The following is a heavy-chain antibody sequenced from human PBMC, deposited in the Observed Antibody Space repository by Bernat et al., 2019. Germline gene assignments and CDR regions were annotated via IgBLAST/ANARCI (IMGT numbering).Heavy chain of an antibody. J-gene: IGHJ1*01. V-gene: IGHV4-39*01. CDR3: ALTACSGGSCYSEGYFQH. CDR1: GGSISSSSYY. Sequence: QLQLQESGPGLVKPSETLSLTCTVSGGSISSSSYYWGWIRQPPGKGLEWIGSIYYSGSTYYNPSLKSRVTISVDMSKNQFSLKLSSVTAADTAVYYCALTACSGGSCYSEGYFQHWGQGTLVTVSS. D-gene: IGHD2-15*01. CDR2: IYYSGST.